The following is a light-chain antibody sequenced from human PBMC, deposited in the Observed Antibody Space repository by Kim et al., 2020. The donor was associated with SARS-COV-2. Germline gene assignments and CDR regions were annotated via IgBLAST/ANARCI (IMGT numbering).Light chain of an antibody. V-gene: IGKV3-15*01. CDR1: QSIGSD. CDR2: ATS. J-gene: IGKJ4*01. CDR3: QQYNYWPPT. Sequence: EIVMTQSPAILSVSPGERATLSCGGSQSIGSDLAWYQNKPGQAPRLLIYATSTRATGVPVRFSGSGSGTQFTLTIDSLQSDDFATYSCQQYNYWPPTFGGGTKVDIK.